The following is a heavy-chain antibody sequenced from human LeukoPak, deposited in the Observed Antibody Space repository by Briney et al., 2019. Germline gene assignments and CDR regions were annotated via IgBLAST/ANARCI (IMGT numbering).Heavy chain of an antibody. CDR1: GYTFTSYA. CDR2: INAGNGNT. D-gene: IGHD2-2*01. J-gene: IGHJ4*02. V-gene: IGHV1-3*01. Sequence: AASVKVSCKASGYTFTSYAMHWVRQAPGQRLEWMGWINAGNGNTKYSQKFQGRVTITRDTSASTAYMELSSLRSEDTAVYYCARGTRIVVVPAAKGWVDYWGQGTLVTVSS. CDR3: ARGTRIVVVPAAKGWVDY.